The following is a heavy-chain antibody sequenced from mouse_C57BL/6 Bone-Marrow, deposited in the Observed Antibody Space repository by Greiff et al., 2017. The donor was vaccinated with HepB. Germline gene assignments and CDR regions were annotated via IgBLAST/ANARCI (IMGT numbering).Heavy chain of an antibody. CDR2: IDPENGDT. CDR3: TTGLRRRTWFAY. J-gene: IGHJ3*01. D-gene: IGHD2-2*01. V-gene: IGHV14-4*01. Sequence: EVQLQQSGAELVRPGASVKLSCTASGFNIKDDYMHWVKQRPEQGLEWIGWIDPENGDTEYASKFQGKATITADTSSNTAYLQLSRLTSEDTAVYYCTTGLRRRTWFAYWGQGTLVTVSA. CDR1: GFNIKDDY.